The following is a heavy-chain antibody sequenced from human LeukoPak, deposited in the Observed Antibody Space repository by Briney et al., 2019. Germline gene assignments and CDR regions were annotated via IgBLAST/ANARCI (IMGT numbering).Heavy chain of an antibody. J-gene: IGHJ4*02. CDR3: TRDRVGATDYFDY. CDR1: GFTFSSYA. CDR2: ISYDGSNK. V-gene: IGHV3-30-3*01. D-gene: IGHD1-26*01. Sequence: GGSLRLSCAASGFTFSSYAMHWVRQAPGKGLEWVAVISYDGSNKYYADSVKGRFTISRDNSKNTLYLQMNSLRAEDTAVYYCTRDRVGATDYFDYWGQGALVTVSS.